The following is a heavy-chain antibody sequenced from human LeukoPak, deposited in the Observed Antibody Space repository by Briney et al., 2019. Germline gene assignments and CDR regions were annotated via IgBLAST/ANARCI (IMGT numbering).Heavy chain of an antibody. CDR3: AKERACYTNPYYFDY. CDR1: GFTFRNHA. V-gene: IGHV3-23*01. J-gene: IGHJ4*02. Sequence: PGGSLRLSCAASGFTFRNHAMTWVRQAPGKGLEWVSTISGSGANTYYADSVRGRFTISRDNSKNTLYLHMNSLRAEDTAVYYCAKERACYTNPYYFDYWGQGTLVTVSS. CDR2: ISGSGANT. D-gene: IGHD3-16*02.